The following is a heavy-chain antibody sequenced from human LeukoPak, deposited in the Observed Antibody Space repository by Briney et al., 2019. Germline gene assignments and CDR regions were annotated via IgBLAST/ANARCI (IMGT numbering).Heavy chain of an antibody. D-gene: IGHD1-26*01. CDR3: ARGGNYWPQWWFDP. V-gene: IGHV4-61*05. J-gene: IGHJ5*02. CDR2: IYYTGST. CDR1: GGSMSSRSYY. Sequence: SETLSLTCTVSGGSMSSRSYYWGWIRQTPGKGLEWIGYIYYTGSTSYNPSLKSRVTMSLDASKNQFSLELNSVTPADTAVYYCARGGNYWPQWWFDPWGRGTLVSVSS.